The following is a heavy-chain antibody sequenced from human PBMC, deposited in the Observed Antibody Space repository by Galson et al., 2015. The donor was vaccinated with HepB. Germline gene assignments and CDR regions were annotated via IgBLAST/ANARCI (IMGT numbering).Heavy chain of an antibody. CDR3: VTGFGGWPDAFNI. Sequence: CAISGDSVSNNSAAWNWIRQSPSRGLEWLGRTYYRSKWFNDYAVSVRSRISINSDTSKNQFSLQLNSVTPEDTAVYYCVTGFGGWPDAFNIWGQGTMVTVSS. J-gene: IGHJ3*02. V-gene: IGHV6-1*01. CDR1: GDSVSNNSAA. D-gene: IGHD6-19*01. CDR2: TYYRSKWFN.